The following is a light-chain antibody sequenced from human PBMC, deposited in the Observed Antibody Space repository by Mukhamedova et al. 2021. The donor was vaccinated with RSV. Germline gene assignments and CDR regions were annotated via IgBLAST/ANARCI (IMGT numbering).Light chain of an antibody. V-gene: IGKV1-39*01. CDR2: DAS. CDR3: QQSYDLPLT. Sequence: WYQRRVHGKAPELLIFDASDLQSGVPSRFSGSGSGTDFTLTIDTLQPEYFATYYCQQSYDLPLTFGPGTKVEI. J-gene: IGKJ3*01.